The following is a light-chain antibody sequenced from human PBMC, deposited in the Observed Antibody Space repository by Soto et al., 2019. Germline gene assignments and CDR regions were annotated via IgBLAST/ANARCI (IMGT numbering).Light chain of an antibody. CDR1: SSNIGSNH. Sequence: QSVLTQPPSTSGTPGQRVTISCSGSSSNIGSNHVYWYQQFTGMAPKLLMYRSDQRPTGVPVRFSVSKSGTSASRAISGLRSVDEADYYCSARDDSMSGLVFGGGTKVTVL. CDR2: RSD. J-gene: IGLJ2*01. V-gene: IGLV1-47*01. CDR3: SARDDSMSGLV.